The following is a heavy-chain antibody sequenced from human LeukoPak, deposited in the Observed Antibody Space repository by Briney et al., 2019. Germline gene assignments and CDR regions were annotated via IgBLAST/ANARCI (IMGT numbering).Heavy chain of an antibody. D-gene: IGHD3-9*01. Sequence: ASVKFSCKASGYTFTGYYMHCVRQAPGQGLEWRGWINPNSGGTNYAQKFQGRVTMTRDTSISTAYMELSRLRSDDTAVYYCASYDILTGYYDYWGQGTLVTVSS. CDR2: INPNSGGT. V-gene: IGHV1-2*02. CDR1: GYTFTGYY. J-gene: IGHJ4*02. CDR3: ASYDILTGYYDY.